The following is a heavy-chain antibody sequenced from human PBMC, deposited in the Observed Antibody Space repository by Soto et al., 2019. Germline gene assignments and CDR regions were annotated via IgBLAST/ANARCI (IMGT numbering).Heavy chain of an antibody. D-gene: IGHD1-1*01. Sequence: ASVKVSCKASGYTFTSYYMHWVRQAPGQGLEWMGIINPSGGSTSYAQKFQGRVTMTRDTSTSTVYMELSSLRSEDTAVYYCASSGRYPQAYYYYYYGMDVWGQGTTVTVSS. CDR2: INPSGGST. CDR1: GYTFTSYY. J-gene: IGHJ6*02. V-gene: IGHV1-46*01. CDR3: ASSGRYPQAYYYYYYGMDV.